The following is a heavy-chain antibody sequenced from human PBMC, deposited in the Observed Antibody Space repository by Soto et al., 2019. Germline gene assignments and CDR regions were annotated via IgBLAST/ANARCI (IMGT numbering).Heavy chain of an antibody. CDR2: INHSGST. CDR1: GGSFSGYY. J-gene: IGHJ6*04. V-gene: IGHV4-34*01. D-gene: IGHD3-3*01. Sequence: SETLSLTCAVYGGSFSGYYWSWIRQPPGKGLEWIGEINHSGSTNYNPSLKSRVTISVDTSKNQFSLKLSSVTAADTAVYYCARCRGITSFGVIGVDYHYGMVGWGKGTTSTVSA. CDR3: ARCRGITSFGVIGVDYHYGMVG.